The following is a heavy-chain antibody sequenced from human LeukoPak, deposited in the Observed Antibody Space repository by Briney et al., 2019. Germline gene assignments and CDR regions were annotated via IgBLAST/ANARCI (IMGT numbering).Heavy chain of an antibody. CDR2: MSYRGTT. D-gene: IGHD3-22*01. Sequence: PSETLSLTCTVSGGSISSTTYYWGWIRQPPGKGLEWIGSMSYRGTTYYNPSLKSRVTISVDTSKNQFSLKLSSVTAADTAVYFCARGPYSYDSSGAFDIWGQGTMVTVSS. CDR3: ARGPYSYDSSGAFDI. V-gene: IGHV4-39*07. J-gene: IGHJ3*02. CDR1: GGSISSTTYY.